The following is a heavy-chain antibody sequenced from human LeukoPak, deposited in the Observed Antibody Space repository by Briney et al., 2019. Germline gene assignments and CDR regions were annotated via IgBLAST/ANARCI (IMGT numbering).Heavy chain of an antibody. V-gene: IGHV3-23*01. Sequence: GGSLRLSCAASGFTFSSYAMSWVRQAPGKGLEWVSAISGSGGSTYYADSVKGRFTISRDNSKNTLYLQMNSLRAEDTAVYYCAKSRQLGYCSSTSCPFDYWGQGTLVTVSS. CDR1: GFTFSSYA. J-gene: IGHJ4*02. CDR2: ISGSGGST. CDR3: AKSRQLGYCSSTSCPFDY. D-gene: IGHD2-2*01.